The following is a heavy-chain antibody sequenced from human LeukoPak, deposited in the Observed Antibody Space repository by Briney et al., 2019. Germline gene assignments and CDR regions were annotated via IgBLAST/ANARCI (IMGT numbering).Heavy chain of an antibody. CDR3: ARDPTYYYGSGSYFTGDY. V-gene: IGHV1-69*06. CDR2: IVPIFGTA. J-gene: IGHJ4*02. CDR1: GGTFSSYA. Sequence: SVKVSCKASGGTFSSYAISWVRQAPGQGLEWMGGIVPIFGTANYAQKFQGRVTITADKSTSTAYMELSSLRSEDTAVYYCARDPTYYYGSGSYFTGDYWGQGTLVTVSS. D-gene: IGHD3-10*01.